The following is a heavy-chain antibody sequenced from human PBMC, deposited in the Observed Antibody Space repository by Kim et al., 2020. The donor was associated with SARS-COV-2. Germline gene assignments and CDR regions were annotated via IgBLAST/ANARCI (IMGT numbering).Heavy chain of an antibody. Sequence: GGSLRLSCAASGFTFSRYWMSWVRQAPGKGLEWVASIKQHGSEKYYVDSVKGRFTISRDNAKNSLYLQMNSLRAEDTAVYYCARGYYDSSGYYGWGQGTLVTVSS. CDR2: IKQHGSEK. V-gene: IGHV3-7*04. D-gene: IGHD3-22*01. J-gene: IGHJ4*02. CDR3: ARGYYDSSGYYG. CDR1: GFTFSRYW.